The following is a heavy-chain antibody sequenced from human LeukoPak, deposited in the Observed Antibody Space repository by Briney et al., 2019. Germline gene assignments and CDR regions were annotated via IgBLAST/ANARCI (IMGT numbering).Heavy chain of an antibody. CDR1: GFTFSSYE. CDR3: ARDLGAVHYFDY. D-gene: IGHD3-16*01. Sequence: PGGSLRLSCAASGFTFSSYEMNWVCQAPGKGLEWISYISSSGSTIYYADSVKGRFTISRDNAKNSLYLQMSSLRAEDTAVYYCARDLGAVHYFDYWGQGTLVTVPS. CDR2: ISSSGSTI. J-gene: IGHJ4*02. V-gene: IGHV3-48*03.